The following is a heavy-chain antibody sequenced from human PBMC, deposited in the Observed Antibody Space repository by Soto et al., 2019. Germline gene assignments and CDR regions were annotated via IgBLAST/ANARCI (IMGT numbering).Heavy chain of an antibody. D-gene: IGHD6-13*01. Sequence: QVQLVESGGGVVQPGRSLRLSCAASGFTFSSYGMHWVRQAPGKGLEWVAVISYDGSNKYYADSVKSRFTISRDNSKNTLYLQMNSLRAEDTAVYYCAKDLEQQPNWFDPWGQGTLVTVSS. V-gene: IGHV3-30*18. CDR3: AKDLEQQPNWFDP. CDR2: ISYDGSNK. J-gene: IGHJ5*02. CDR1: GFTFSSYG.